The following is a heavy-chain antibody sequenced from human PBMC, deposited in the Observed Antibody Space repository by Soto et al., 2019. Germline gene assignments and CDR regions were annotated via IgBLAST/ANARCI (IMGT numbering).Heavy chain of an antibody. J-gene: IGHJ4*02. CDR3: ATRCSSTSCYLENFDY. D-gene: IGHD2-2*01. Sequence: ASVKVSCKVSGYTLTELSMHWVRQAPGKGLEWMGGFDPEDGETIYAQKFQGRVTMTEDTSTDTAYMELSSLRSEDTAVYYCATRCSSTSCYLENFDYWGQGTLVTVPQ. CDR2: FDPEDGET. V-gene: IGHV1-24*01. CDR1: GYTLTELS.